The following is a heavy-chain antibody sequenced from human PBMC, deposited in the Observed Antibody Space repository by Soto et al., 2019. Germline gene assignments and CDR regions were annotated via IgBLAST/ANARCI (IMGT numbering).Heavy chain of an antibody. Sequence: GGSLRLSCAASGFTVSSNYMSWVRQAPGKGLEWVSVIYSGGSTYYADSVKGRFTISRENSKNTLYLQMNSLRAEDTAVYYCASGSKLNAFDIWGQGTMVTVSS. CDR2: IYSGGST. J-gene: IGHJ3*02. CDR3: ASGSKLNAFDI. V-gene: IGHV3-53*01. D-gene: IGHD6-13*01. CDR1: GFTVSSNY.